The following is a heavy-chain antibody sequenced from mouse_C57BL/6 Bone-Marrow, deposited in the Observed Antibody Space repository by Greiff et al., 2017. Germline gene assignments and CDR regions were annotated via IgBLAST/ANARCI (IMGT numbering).Heavy chain of an antibody. V-gene: IGHV3-6*01. CDR2: ISYDGSN. CDR1: GYSITSSYY. D-gene: IGHD1-1*01. J-gene: IGHJ2*01. CDR3: ARRSTTVVFDY. Sequence: EVKLMESGPGLVKPSQSLSLTCSVPGYSITSSYYWNWIRQLPGNKREWMGYISYDGSNNYNPSLKNRISITRDTSKIQFFLKLNSVTTEDTATYYCARRSTTVVFDYWGQGTTLTVSS.